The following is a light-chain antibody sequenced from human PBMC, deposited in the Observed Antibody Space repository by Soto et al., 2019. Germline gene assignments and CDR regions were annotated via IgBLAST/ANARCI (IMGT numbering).Light chain of an antibody. V-gene: IGKV3-15*01. Sequence: IVFTQSPDTLSLSPGERATLSCRASQSVVSSFLAWFQQRPGQAPRLLIYGAFNRATGIPARISGSGSGTEFTLTISSLRSEDFAVYSCQQYYNWPRTFGQGTKV. CDR2: GAF. CDR1: QSVVSSF. CDR3: QQYYNWPRT. J-gene: IGKJ1*01.